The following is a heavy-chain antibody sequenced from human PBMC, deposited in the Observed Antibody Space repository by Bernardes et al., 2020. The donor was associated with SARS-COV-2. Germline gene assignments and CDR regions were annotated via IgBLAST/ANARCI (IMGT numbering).Heavy chain of an antibody. Sequence: GESLKISCKGSGYSFTSYWIAWGRQMPGKGLEWMGIIHPGDSDIRYSPSFQGQVTISADKSINTAYLQWSSLKASDTAMYYCARLGYIYDPLDYWGQGTLVTVSS. J-gene: IGHJ4*02. CDR1: GYSFTSYW. CDR2: IHPGDSDI. V-gene: IGHV5-51*01. D-gene: IGHD5-18*01. CDR3: ARLGYIYDPLDY.